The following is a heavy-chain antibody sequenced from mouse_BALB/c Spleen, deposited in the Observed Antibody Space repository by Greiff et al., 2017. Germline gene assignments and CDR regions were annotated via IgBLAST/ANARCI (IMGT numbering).Heavy chain of an antibody. CDR3: ARDDGYYAMDY. V-gene: IGHV7-3*02. D-gene: IGHD2-3*01. CDR2: IRNKANGYTT. Sequence: EVQRVESGGGLVQPGGSLRLSCATSGFTFTDYYMSWVRQPPGKALEWLGFIRNKANGYTTEYSASVKGRFTISRDNSQIILYLQMHTLRAEDSATYYCARDDGYYAMDYWGQGTSVTVSS. CDR1: GFTFTDYY. J-gene: IGHJ4*01.